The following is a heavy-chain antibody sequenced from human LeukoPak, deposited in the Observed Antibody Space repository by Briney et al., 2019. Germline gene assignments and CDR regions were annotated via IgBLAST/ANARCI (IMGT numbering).Heavy chain of an antibody. CDR1: GYTFTDFY. D-gene: IGHD6-25*01. CDR3: TRDRSAQRCFDY. J-gene: IGHJ4*02. Sequence: ASVKVSCKASGYTFTDFYIHWVRQAPGQGLEWMGWINPNSGGTNYAQKFRGWVTMTRDTSISTAYMDLSRLRSDDTAVYYCTRDRSAQRCFDYWGQGTLVTVSS. V-gene: IGHV1-2*04. CDR2: INPNSGGT.